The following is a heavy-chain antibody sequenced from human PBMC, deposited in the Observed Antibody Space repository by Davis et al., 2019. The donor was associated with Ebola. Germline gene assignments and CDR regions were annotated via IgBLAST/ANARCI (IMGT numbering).Heavy chain of an antibody. CDR3: ARDDYYDSSGPDV. Sequence: PGRSLRLSCAASGFTFSNYGMHWVRQAPGKGLEWVSYISSSSSTIYYADSVKGRFTISRDNAKNSLYLQMNSLRDEDTAVYYCARDDYYDSSGPDVWGQGTTVTVSS. V-gene: IGHV3-48*02. J-gene: IGHJ6*02. D-gene: IGHD3-22*01. CDR1: GFTFSNYG. CDR2: ISSSSSTI.